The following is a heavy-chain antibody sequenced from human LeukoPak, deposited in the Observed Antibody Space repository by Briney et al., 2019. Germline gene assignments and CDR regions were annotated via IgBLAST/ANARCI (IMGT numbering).Heavy chain of an antibody. J-gene: IGHJ6*02. V-gene: IGHV3-7*01. CDR1: GFTFSSYW. CDR3: ARWCVPSGRYYYYVMYV. CDR2: IKQDGSEK. D-gene: IGHD5-12*01. Sequence: GGSLRLSCAASGFTFSSYWMSWVRQAPGKGLEWVANIKQDGSEKYYVDSVKGRFTISRDNAKNSLYLQMNSVRAEDTAGYYCARWCVPSGRYYYYVMYVWGQGTTVTVS.